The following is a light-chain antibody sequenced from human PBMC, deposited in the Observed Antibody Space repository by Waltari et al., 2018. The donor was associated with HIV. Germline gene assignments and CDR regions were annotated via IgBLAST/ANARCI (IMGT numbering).Light chain of an antibody. Sequence: QSALTQPASVSGSPGQSITISCTGTSSDVGAYDYVSWYQQYPGKAPKFMIYDVNKRPSGVSGRCSGAKAGNTASLTISGLQAEDEADYYCCSYAGIRTLVFGGGTKVTVL. J-gene: IGLJ3*02. CDR2: DVN. CDR3: CSYAGIRTLV. V-gene: IGLV2-23*02. CDR1: SSDVGAYDY.